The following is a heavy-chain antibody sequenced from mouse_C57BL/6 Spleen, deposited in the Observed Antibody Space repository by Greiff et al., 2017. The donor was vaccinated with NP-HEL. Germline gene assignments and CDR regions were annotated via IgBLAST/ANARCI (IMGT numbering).Heavy chain of an antibody. Sequence: EVQLQESGPGLVKPSQSLSLTCSVTGYSITSGYYWNWIRQFPGNKLEWMGYISYDGSNNYNPSLKNRISITRDTSKNQFFLKLNSVTTEDTATYDCAREGDSSGLDYWGQGTTLTVSS. V-gene: IGHV3-6*01. CDR1: GYSITSGYY. D-gene: IGHD3-2*02. CDR2: ISYDGSN. CDR3: AREGDSSGLDY. J-gene: IGHJ2*01.